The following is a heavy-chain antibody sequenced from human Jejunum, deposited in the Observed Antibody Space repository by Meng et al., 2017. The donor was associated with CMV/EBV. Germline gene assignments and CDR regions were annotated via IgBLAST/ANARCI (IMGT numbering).Heavy chain of an antibody. Sequence: SCVASAFIFNNYYVSWVRQAPGKGLEWVANINPDGSVKYYVDSVRGRFTISRDNAKSSLYLQMNSLRAEDTALYYCVTSYSDWGSYWGQGTLVTVSS. D-gene: IGHD7-27*01. V-gene: IGHV3-7*01. CDR2: INPDGSVK. CDR1: AFIFNNYY. CDR3: VTSYSDWGSY. J-gene: IGHJ4*02.